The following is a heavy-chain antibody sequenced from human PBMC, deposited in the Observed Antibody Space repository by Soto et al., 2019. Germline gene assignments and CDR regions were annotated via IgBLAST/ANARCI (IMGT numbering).Heavy chain of an antibody. Sequence: PGGSLRLSCAASGFTFSSYGMSWVRQAPGKGLEWVSAISGSGGSTYYADSVKGRFTISRDNSKNTLYLQMNSLRAEDTAVYYCAKGRHTVVRGGYYFDYWGQGTLVTVSS. D-gene: IGHD2-15*01. CDR3: AKGRHTVVRGGYYFDY. CDR2: ISGSGGST. J-gene: IGHJ4*02. V-gene: IGHV3-23*01. CDR1: GFTFSSYG.